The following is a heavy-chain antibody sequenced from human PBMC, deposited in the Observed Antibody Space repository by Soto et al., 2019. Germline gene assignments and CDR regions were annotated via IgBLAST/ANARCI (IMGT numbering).Heavy chain of an antibody. CDR2: INPNSGGT. V-gene: IGHV1-2*04. D-gene: IGHD3-22*01. Sequence: ASVKVSCKSSGYTFTGYYMHWVRPAPGQGLEWMGWINPNSGGTNYAQKFQGWVTMTRDTSISTAYMELSSLRVEDSGIYYCAREENYYESSGYAGRYFDYWGQGALVTVSA. J-gene: IGHJ4*02. CDR1: GYTFTGYY. CDR3: AREENYYESSGYAGRYFDY.